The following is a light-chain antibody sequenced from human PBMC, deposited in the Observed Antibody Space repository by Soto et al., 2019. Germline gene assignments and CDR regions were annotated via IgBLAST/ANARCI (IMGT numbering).Light chain of an antibody. CDR2: DAS. Sequence: EIVLTQSPATLSVSPGERATLSCRASQSVSNSLAWYQQKPGQAPKLLIYDASNRATGIPARFSGGGSGTDVTLTISSLEPEDFAVYSCQQRSSWPLTFGGGTKVEIK. CDR1: QSVSNS. V-gene: IGKV3-11*01. J-gene: IGKJ4*01. CDR3: QQRSSWPLT.